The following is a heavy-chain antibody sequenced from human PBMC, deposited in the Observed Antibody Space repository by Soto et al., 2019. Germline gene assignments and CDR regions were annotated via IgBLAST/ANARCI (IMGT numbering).Heavy chain of an antibody. D-gene: IGHD1-26*01. V-gene: IGHV3-30*18. CDR3: AKVEPGKPEVFYP. CDR2: ISHDGQDI. CDR1: GFAFSNQG. J-gene: IGHJ5*02. Sequence: GGSLRLSCAASGFAFSNQGMHWVRRAPGKGLEWVALISHDGQDIYYADSVKGRFAVSRDNSKNILFLQLSSLRLNDKAVYYCAKVEPGKPEVFYPGARGTMATVPS.